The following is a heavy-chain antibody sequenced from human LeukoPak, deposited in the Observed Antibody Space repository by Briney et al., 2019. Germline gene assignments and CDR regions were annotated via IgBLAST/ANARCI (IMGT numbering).Heavy chain of an antibody. CDR1: GFTFSSYS. CDR3: VREWVDWGQGYNWFDS. V-gene: IGHV3-21*01. J-gene: IGHJ5*02. CDR2: ISSSSSYI. Sequence: GGSLRLSCAASGFTFSSYSMNWVRQAPGKGLEWVSSISSSSSYIYYADSVKGRFTISRDNAKNSLDLQMSSLRAEDTAVYYCVREWVDWGQGYNWFDSWGQGTLATVSS. D-gene: IGHD7-27*01.